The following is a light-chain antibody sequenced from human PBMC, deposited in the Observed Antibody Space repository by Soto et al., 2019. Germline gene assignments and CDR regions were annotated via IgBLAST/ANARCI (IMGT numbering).Light chain of an antibody. CDR3: SSYTSSSTLV. CDR1: SSDVGGYNY. V-gene: IGLV2-14*01. Sequence: QSALTQPASVSGSPGQSITISCTGNSSDVGGYNYVSWYQQHPGKATKLMIYDVSNRPSGVSNRFSGSKSGNTASLTISGLQAEDEADYYCSSYTSSSTLVFGGGTKLTVL. J-gene: IGLJ2*01. CDR2: DVS.